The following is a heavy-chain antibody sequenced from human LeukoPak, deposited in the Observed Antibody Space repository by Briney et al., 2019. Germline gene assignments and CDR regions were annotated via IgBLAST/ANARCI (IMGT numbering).Heavy chain of an antibody. CDR2: INGSGGST. Sequence: GGSLRLSCAASGFTFSNHAMTWVRQAPGKGLEWVSGINGSGGSTFYADSVKGRFTISRDNSKTTLYLQMNSLRADDPAVYHCAKEEGAEAGHPAIDYWGQGTLVTVSS. D-gene: IGHD6-13*01. J-gene: IGHJ4*02. CDR3: AKEEGAEAGHPAIDY. CDR1: GFTFSNHA. V-gene: IGHV3-23*01.